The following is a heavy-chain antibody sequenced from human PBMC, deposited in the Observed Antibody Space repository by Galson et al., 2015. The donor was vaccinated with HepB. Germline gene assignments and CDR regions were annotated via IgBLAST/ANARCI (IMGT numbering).Heavy chain of an antibody. CDR1: GYTFTSYA. CDR2: INAGNGNT. J-gene: IGHJ5*02. Sequence: SVKVSCKASGYTFTSYAMHWVRQAPGQRLEWMGWINAGNGNTKYSQKFQGRVTITRDTSASTAYMELSSLRSEDTAVYYCARDGGYCSSTSCYNWFDPWGQGTLVTVSS. V-gene: IGHV1-3*01. D-gene: IGHD2-2*01. CDR3: ARDGGYCSSTSCYNWFDP.